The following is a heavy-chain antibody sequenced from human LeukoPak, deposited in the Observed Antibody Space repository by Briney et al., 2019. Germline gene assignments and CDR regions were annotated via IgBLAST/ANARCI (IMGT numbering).Heavy chain of an antibody. D-gene: IGHD6-13*01. CDR1: GYSIGSGYY. J-gene: IGHJ5*02. CDR3: ARPSYSSSWQPRNINWFDP. V-gene: IGHV4-38-2*02. Sequence: SETLSLTCTVSGYSIGSGYYWGFIRQPPGQGLEWIASMYYGGSTYYNPSLKSRIAISVDTSKNQFSLKLSSVTAADTAVYYCARPSYSSSWQPRNINWFDPWGQGTLVTVSS. CDR2: MYYGGST.